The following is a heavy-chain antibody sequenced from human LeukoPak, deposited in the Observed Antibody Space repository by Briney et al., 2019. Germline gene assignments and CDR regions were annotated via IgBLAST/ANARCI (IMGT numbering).Heavy chain of an antibody. V-gene: IGHV3-23*01. Sequence: PGGSLRLSCAASGFTFSSYAMSWVRQAPGEGLEWVSAISGSGGSTYYADSVKGRFTISRDNSKNTLYLQMNSLRAEDTAVYYCAKDGPYSGSYYYSYWGQGTLVTVSS. CDR1: GFTFSSYA. J-gene: IGHJ4*02. CDR3: AKDGPYSGSYYYSY. D-gene: IGHD1-26*01. CDR2: ISGSGGST.